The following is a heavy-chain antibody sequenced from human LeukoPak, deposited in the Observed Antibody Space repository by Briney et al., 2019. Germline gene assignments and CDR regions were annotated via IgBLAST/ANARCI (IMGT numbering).Heavy chain of an antibody. Sequence: GGSLRLSCAVSGFTLSSYDMHWVRQAPGKGLEWVSCIGVAGGKHYPGSVKGRFTISRENAKNSLYLQMNSLRAEDTAVYYCARGGGDYYFDYWGQGTLVTVSS. CDR1: GFTLSSYD. J-gene: IGHJ4*02. D-gene: IGHD2-21*02. CDR3: ARGGGDYYFDY. V-gene: IGHV3-13*01. CDR2: IGVAGGK.